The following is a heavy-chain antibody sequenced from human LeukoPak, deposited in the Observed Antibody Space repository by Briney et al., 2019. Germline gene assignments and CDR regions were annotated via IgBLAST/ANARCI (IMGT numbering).Heavy chain of an antibody. CDR1: GFTFTSSA. CDR2: IVVGSGNT. D-gene: IGHD6-6*01. CDR3: AVDGIAARRGDY. V-gene: IGHV1-58*01. J-gene: IGHJ4*02. Sequence: ASVKVSCKASGFTFTSSAVQWVRQACGQRLEWIGWIVVGSGNTNYAQKFQERVIITRDMSTSTAYMELSSLRSEDTAVYYCAVDGIAARRGDYWGQGTLVTVSS.